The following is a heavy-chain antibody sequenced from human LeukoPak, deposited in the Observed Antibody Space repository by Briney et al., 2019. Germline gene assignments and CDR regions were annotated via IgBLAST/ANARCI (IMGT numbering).Heavy chain of an antibody. CDR1: GFTFSRHW. CDR2: IKEDGSEE. CDR3: ARDWLAGNPYHAFDL. J-gene: IGHJ3*01. Sequence: AGTLRLSCAESGFTFSRHWMSWVRQAPGKGLEYVAKIKEDGSEEYYEDYVKGRFSISRDNAKNSLYLQMNSLRAEDTAVYYCARDWLAGNPYHAFDLWGKGTMVTVSS. D-gene: IGHD3-22*01. V-gene: IGHV3-7*01.